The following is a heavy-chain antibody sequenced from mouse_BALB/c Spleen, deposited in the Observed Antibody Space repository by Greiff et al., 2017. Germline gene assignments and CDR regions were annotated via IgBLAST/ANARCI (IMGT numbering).Heavy chain of an antibody. CDR3: ARDGHYRSSWFAY. J-gene: IGHJ3*01. Sequence: VQLQQSGPGLVAPSQSLSITCTVSGFSLTGYGVNWVRQPPGKGLEWLGMIWGDGSTDYNSALKSRLSISKDNSKSQVFLKMNSLQTDDTARYYCARDGHYRSSWFAYWGQGTLVTVSA. CDR1: GFSLTGYG. V-gene: IGHV2-6-7*01. CDR2: IWGDGST. D-gene: IGHD2-14*01.